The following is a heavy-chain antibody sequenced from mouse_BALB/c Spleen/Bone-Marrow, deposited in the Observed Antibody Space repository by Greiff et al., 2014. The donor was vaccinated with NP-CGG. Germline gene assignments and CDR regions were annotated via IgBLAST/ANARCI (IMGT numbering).Heavy chain of an antibody. D-gene: IGHD2-10*02. Sequence: VQLQQSGAELVRPGTSVKISCKASGYTFANYWLGWLKQRPGHGLEWIGEIYPGGGYINYNEKFKGKATLTADTSSSTAYMRLSSLTSEESAVYFCAREEYGNYGRFFDYWGQGTTLTVSS. J-gene: IGHJ2*01. CDR1: GYTFANYW. CDR3: AREEYGNYGRFFDY. V-gene: IGHV1-63*02. CDR2: IYPGGGYI.